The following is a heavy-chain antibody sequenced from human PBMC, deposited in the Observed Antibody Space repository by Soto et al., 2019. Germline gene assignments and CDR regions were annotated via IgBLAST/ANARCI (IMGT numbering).Heavy chain of an antibody. D-gene: IGHD6-19*01. V-gene: IGHV3-74*01. Sequence: EVQLVESGGGLVQPGGSLRLSCAASGFTFSTSWMHWVRQAAGKGLVWVSRINSDASTTNHADSVKCRFTISRDNAKNTLYLQMDSLTAEDTAVYYCARGPSGWFGYDYWGQGTLVTVSS. J-gene: IGHJ4*02. CDR1: GFTFSTSW. CDR3: ARGPSGWFGYDY. CDR2: INSDASTT.